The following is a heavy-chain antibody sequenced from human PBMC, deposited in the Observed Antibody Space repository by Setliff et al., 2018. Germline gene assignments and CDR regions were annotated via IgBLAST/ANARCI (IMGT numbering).Heavy chain of an antibody. Sequence: LRLSCAASGFTFSSYSMNWVRQDPGKGLEWVSYISSSSSTIYYADSVKGRFTISRDNAKNSLYLQMNSLRAEDTAVYYCAGGEVRGSLAVSYYYYYYMDVWGKGTTVTVSS. D-gene: IGHD3-10*01. CDR2: ISSSSSTI. J-gene: IGHJ6*03. V-gene: IGHV3-48*01. CDR3: AGGEVRGSLAVSYYYYYYMDV. CDR1: GFTFSSYS.